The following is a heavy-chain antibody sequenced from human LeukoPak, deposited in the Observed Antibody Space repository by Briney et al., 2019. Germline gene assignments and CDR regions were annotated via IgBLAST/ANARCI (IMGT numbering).Heavy chain of an antibody. CDR3: AKLTDF. J-gene: IGHJ2*01. CDR1: GITVSSFY. Sequence: GGSLRLSCAVSGITVSSFYMSWVRQAAGKGLEWVSITYGDGNTYYADSVKGRFTITRESSKNTVYLQMNSLRAEDTAVYFCAKLTDFGGRGTLVTVSS. D-gene: IGHD3-9*01. CDR2: TYGDGNT. V-gene: IGHV3-53*01.